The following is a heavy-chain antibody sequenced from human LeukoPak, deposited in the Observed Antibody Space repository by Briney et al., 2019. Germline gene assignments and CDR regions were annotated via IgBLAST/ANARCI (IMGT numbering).Heavy chain of an antibody. J-gene: IGHJ4*02. Sequence: PGGSLRLSCAASGFTFSSYAMSWVRQAPGKGLEWVSAISGSGGSTYYADSVKGRFTISRDNSKNTLYLQMNSLRAEDTAVYYCAKDRKAVWFGELFRFDYWGQGTLVTVSS. CDR3: AKDRKAVWFGELFRFDY. CDR1: GFTFSSYA. CDR2: ISGSGGST. V-gene: IGHV3-23*01. D-gene: IGHD3-10*01.